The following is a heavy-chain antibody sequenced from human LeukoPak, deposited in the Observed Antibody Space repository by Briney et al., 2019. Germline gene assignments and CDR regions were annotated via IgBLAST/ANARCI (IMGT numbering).Heavy chain of an antibody. J-gene: IGHJ4*02. CDR2: IYYSGST. CDR3: ARLSGPVMVYALEVDY. V-gene: IGHV4-30-4*08. D-gene: IGHD2-8*01. CDR1: GGSISGGDYY. Sequence: PSETLSLTCTVSGGSISGGDYYWSWIRQPPGKGLEWIGYIYYSGSTYYNPSLKSRVTISVDTSKNQFSLKLSSVTAADTAVYYCARLSGPVMVYALEVDYWGQGTLVTVSS.